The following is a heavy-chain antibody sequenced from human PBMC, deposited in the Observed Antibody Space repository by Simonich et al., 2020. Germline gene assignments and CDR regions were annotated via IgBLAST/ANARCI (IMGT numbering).Heavy chain of an antibody. Sequence: QVQLVQSGAEVKKPGSSVKVSCKASGGTFSSYAISWVRQAPGQGLEWMGRIITILGIANYAQKFQGRVTITADKSTSTAYMELSSLRSEDTAVYYCARTNTMRELDTMVRGVDYFDYWGQGTLVTVSS. D-gene: IGHD3-10*01. CDR1: GGTFSSYA. CDR3: ARTNTMRELDTMVRGVDYFDY. CDR2: IITILGIA. J-gene: IGHJ4*02. V-gene: IGHV1-69*09.